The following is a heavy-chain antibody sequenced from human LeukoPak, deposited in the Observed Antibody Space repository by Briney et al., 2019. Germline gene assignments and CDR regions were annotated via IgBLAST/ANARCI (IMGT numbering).Heavy chain of an antibody. J-gene: IGHJ3*02. CDR1: GGSISSSNW. CDR2: IYHSGST. Sequence: SETLSLTCAVSGGSISSSNWWSWVRQPPGKGLEWIGEIYHSGSTNYNPSLKSRVTISVDKSKNQFSLRLSSVTAADTAVYYCARDHPSFDSSGFPDAFDIWGQGTMVTVSS. D-gene: IGHD3-22*01. V-gene: IGHV4-4*02. CDR3: ARDHPSFDSSGFPDAFDI.